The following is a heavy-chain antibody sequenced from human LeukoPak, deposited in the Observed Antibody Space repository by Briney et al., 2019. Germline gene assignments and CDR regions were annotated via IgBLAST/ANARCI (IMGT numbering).Heavy chain of an antibody. V-gene: IGHV4-30-4*01. CDR1: GGSISSSDYY. J-gene: IGHJ4*02. CDR3: ATQGSGYSLFDY. D-gene: IGHD3-22*01. CDR2: IYYSGST. Sequence: SETLSLTCTVSGGSISSSDYYWSWIRQPPGKGLEWIGYIYYSGSTSYNPSLKSRVTISVDTSKNQFSLKLTSVTAADTAVYYCATQGSGYSLFDYWGQGTLVTVSS.